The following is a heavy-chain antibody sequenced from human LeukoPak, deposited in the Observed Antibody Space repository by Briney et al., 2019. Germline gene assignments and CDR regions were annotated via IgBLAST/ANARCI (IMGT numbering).Heavy chain of an antibody. Sequence: SETLSLTCTVSGGSISIYYWSWIRQPPGKGLEWIGYIYYSGSTYYNPSLKSRVTISVDTSKNQFSLKLSSVTAADTAVYYCARVGGYCSGGNRWDYWGQGTLVTVSS. CDR2: IYYSGST. V-gene: IGHV4-59*08. CDR1: GGSISIYY. CDR3: ARVGGYCSGGNRWDY. J-gene: IGHJ4*02. D-gene: IGHD2-15*01.